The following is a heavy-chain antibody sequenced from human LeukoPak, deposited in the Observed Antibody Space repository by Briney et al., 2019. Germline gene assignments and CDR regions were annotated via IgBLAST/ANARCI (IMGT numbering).Heavy chain of an antibody. CDR3: ARLYSGYYSNWFDP. D-gene: IGHD3-22*01. V-gene: IGHV3-21*01. Sequence: GGSLRLSCAASGFTFSSYSMNWVRQAPGKGLEWVSSISSSSSYMYYADSVKGRFTISRDNAKNSLYLQMNSLRAEDTAVYYCARLYSGYYSNWFDPWGQGTLVTVSS. CDR2: ISSSSSYM. J-gene: IGHJ5*02. CDR1: GFTFSSYS.